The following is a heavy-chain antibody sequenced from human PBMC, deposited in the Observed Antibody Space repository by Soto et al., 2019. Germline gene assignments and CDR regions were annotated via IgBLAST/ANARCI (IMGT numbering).Heavy chain of an antibody. CDR1: GFTFSDYW. CDR3: SRSLDS. V-gene: IGHV3-7*01. J-gene: IGHJ4*02. Sequence: GGSLRLSCAAPGFTFSDYWMDWVRQAPGKGLEWVANINPDGSEKHYVDSVKGRFTISRDNAKNSLYLQMSSLTAEDSALYYCSRSLDSWGQGTRVTVSS. CDR2: INPDGSEK.